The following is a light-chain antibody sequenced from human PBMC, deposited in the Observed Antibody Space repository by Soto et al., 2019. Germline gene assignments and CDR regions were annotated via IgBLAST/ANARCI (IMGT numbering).Light chain of an antibody. CDR2: WAS. J-gene: IGKJ2*01. CDR3: QQYYSSPQT. Sequence: IVMTQSPDSLAVSLGERATINCKSSQSVLYNSNNKNYLAWYQQKPGQPPKLLIYWASTRESGVPDRFSGSGSGTDFTLTIRSLQTEDVAVYYCQQYYSSPQTFGQGTKLEIK. CDR1: QSVLYNSNNKNY. V-gene: IGKV4-1*01.